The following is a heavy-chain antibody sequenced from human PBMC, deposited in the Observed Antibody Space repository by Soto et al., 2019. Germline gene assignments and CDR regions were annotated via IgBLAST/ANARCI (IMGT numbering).Heavy chain of an antibody. D-gene: IGHD2-2*02. CDR1: GFTFSDYA. J-gene: IGHJ4*02. Sequence: PGGSLRLSXTASGFTFSDYAMSWVRQPPGKGLEWVSVISAGGSTYYADSVKGRFTVSRANSKNTLYLQMNSLRAEDTAVYYCANVPIWCSSTSCYTEGFDYWGQGTLVTVSS. CDR3: ANVPIWCSSTSCYTEGFDY. CDR2: ISAGGST. V-gene: IGHV3-23*01.